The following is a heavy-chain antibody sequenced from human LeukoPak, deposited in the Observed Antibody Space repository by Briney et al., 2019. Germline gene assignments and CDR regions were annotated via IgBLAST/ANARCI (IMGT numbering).Heavy chain of an antibody. CDR3: ARRFRRYFANNWFDP. V-gene: IGHV4-59*08. CDR1: GGSISSYY. D-gene: IGHD3-9*01. J-gene: IGHJ5*02. Sequence: PSETLSLTCTVSGGSISSYYWSWIRQPPGKGLEWLGYIYYSGSTNYNPSLKSRVTISVDTSKNQFSLKLSSVTAADTAVYYCARRFRRYFANNWFDPWGQGTLVTVSS. CDR2: IYYSGST.